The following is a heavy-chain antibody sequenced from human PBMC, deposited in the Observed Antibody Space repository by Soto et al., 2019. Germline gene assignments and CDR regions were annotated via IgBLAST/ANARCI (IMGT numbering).Heavy chain of an antibody. CDR2: IYYSGTT. J-gene: IGHJ4*02. V-gene: IGHV4-4*02. CDR3: ARFSVDYNFDS. CDR1: GGSISRSNW. Sequence: QVQLQESGPGLVKPSGTLSLSCAVSGGSISRSNWWTWVRQPPGKGLEWIGDIYYSGTTNYNPSLKSRVTILLDTSTNQFSLKLNSVTAADTAVYYCARFSVDYNFDSWGQGTLVTVSS. D-gene: IGHD1-20*01.